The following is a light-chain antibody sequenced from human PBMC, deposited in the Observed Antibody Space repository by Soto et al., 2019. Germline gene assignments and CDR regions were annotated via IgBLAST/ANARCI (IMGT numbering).Light chain of an antibody. Sequence: EIVMTQSPATRSVSPGERATLSCRASQSVSSSLAWYQQNPGQAPRLLIYAASTRATGTPARFSGSGSGTEFTLTISSLQSEEFAVYYCQQYYNRLTFGQRTKLEIK. CDR3: QQYYNRLT. CDR1: QSVSSS. CDR2: AAS. J-gene: IGKJ2*01. V-gene: IGKV3-15*01.